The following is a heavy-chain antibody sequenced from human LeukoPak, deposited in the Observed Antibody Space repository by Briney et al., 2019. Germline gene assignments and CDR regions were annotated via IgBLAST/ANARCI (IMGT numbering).Heavy chain of an antibody. J-gene: IGHJ3*02. V-gene: IGHV3-23*01. D-gene: IGHD3-10*01. CDR1: GFTFSSYS. CDR3: AKDRRLWWFGESDDAFDI. CDR2: ISGSGGST. Sequence: PGGSLRLSCAASGFTFSSYSMNWVRQAPGKGLEWVSAISGSGGSTYYADSVKGRFTISRDNSKNTLYLQMNSLRAEDTAVYYCAKDRRLWWFGESDDAFDIWGQGTMVTVSS.